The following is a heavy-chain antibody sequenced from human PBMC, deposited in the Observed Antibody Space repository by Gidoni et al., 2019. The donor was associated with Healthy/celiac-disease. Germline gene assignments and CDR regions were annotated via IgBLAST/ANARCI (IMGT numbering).Heavy chain of an antibody. Sequence: QVQLVQSGAAGTKPGSSVKVSFQASGGTFSRYAISWVRQAPGQGLEWMGGIIPIFGTANYAKKFQGRVTITADESTSTAYMELSSLRSEDTAVYYCARKREYYDILTGPPKKNYYYGMDVWGQGTTVTVSS. V-gene: IGHV1-69*01. CDR2: IIPIFGTA. CDR1: GGTFSRYA. D-gene: IGHD3-9*01. J-gene: IGHJ6*02. CDR3: ARKREYYDILTGPPKKNYYYGMDV.